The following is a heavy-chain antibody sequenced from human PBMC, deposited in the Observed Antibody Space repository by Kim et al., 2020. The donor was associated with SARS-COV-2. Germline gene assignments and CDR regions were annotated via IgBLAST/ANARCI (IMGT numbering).Heavy chain of an antibody. CDR1: GFPFKYYT. J-gene: IGHJ6*02. CDR2: INSNTNYI. Sequence: GGSLRLSCAVSGFPFKYYTMTWVRQAPGKGLEWVSSINSNTNYIDYAESVKGRFALSGDNAKNSLFLQMDSLSVEDTAVYYCTRFYRWNNYYYDSSGKDFYYALDVWGQGTKVTVSS. CDR3: TRFYRWNNYYYDSSGKDFYYALDV. D-gene: IGHD3-22*01. V-gene: IGHV3-21*06.